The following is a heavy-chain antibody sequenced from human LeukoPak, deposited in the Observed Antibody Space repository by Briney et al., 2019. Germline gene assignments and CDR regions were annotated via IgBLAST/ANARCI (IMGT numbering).Heavy chain of an antibody. CDR2: ISYDGSYK. D-gene: IGHD3-10*01. CDR1: GFTFSSYA. J-gene: IGHJ4*02. CDR3: ARVATMVRGAIIGSFGY. V-gene: IGHV3-30*04. Sequence: PGGSLRLSCAASGFTFSSYAMHWVRQAPGKGLEWVAIISYDGSYKSNADSVKGRFTISRDNSKNTLYLQMNSLRAEDTAVYYCARVATMVRGAIIGSFGYWGQGTLATVSS.